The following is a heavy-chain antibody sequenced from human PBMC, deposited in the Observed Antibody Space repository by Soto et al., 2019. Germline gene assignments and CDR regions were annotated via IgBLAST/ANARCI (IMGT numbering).Heavy chain of an antibody. CDR3: AKEDDGWPNGHFEI. V-gene: IGHV3-23*01. CDR2: MSATDGSA. J-gene: IGHJ3*02. D-gene: IGHD2-8*01. Sequence: EVQLLESGGGWVQPGGSLRLSCAASGFTFSAYDMSWVRQAPGKGLEWVSGMSATDGSAYYSDSVRGRFTISRDNSKNTLYVQMNSLRSEDTAIYYCAKEDDGWPNGHFEIWGQGTLVTVSS. CDR1: GFTFSAYD.